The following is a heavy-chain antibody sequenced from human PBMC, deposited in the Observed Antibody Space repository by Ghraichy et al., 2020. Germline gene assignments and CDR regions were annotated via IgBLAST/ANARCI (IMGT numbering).Heavy chain of an antibody. J-gene: IGHJ4*02. Sequence: SETLSLTCTVSGGSISSYYWSWIRQPPGKGLEWIGYINYSGSTNYNPSLKSRVTISLDMSKNQFSLKLSSVTAADTAVYYCARELGALDYWGQGTLVTVSS. CDR3: ARELGALDY. V-gene: IGHV4-59*01. CDR1: GGSISSYY. CDR2: INYSGST.